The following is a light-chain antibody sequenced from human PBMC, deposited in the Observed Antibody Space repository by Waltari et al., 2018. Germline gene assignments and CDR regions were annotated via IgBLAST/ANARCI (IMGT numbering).Light chain of an antibody. CDR2: DVN. CDR3: ISYTSTTTYVV. V-gene: IGLV2-14*03. CDR1: SGDVGGYDY. J-gene: IGLJ2*01. Sequence: QSALTQPASVSASPGQSITISCTGTSGDVGGYDYVSWYQQHPGKAPQLISYDVNKRPSGVSHPFSASKAGNTASLTIFGLQAEDEADYYCISYTSTTTYVVVGGGTKLTVL.